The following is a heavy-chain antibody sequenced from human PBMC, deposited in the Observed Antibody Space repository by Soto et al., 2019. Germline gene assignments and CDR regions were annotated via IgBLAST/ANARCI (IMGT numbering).Heavy chain of an antibody. J-gene: IGHJ4*02. D-gene: IGHD5-12*01. V-gene: IGHV1-24*01. CDR2: FDPEDGET. CDR1: GYTLTELS. Sequence: ASVKVSCKVSGYTLTELSMHWVRQAPGKGLEWMGGFDPEDGETIYAQKFQGRVTMTEDTSTDTAYMELSSLSADDTAVYYCVKSRGGNNFDFFDWGQGALVTVSS. CDR3: VKSRGGNNFDFFD.